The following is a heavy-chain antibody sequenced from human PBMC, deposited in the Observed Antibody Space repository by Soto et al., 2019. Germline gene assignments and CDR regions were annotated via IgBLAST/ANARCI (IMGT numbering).Heavy chain of an antibody. CDR3: GRVLKNKLLFFEY. V-gene: IGHV3-48*03. CDR1: GFLFNNYD. CDR2: ISRSGSIT. J-gene: IGHJ4*02. D-gene: IGHD2-2*01. Sequence: GGSLRLSCAASGFLFNNYDMNWVRQAPGKGLEWVSYISRSGSITYYADSLKGRLTVSRDNAENSLYLQMNSLRAEDTAIYYCGRVLKNKLLFFEYWGQGTLVTVSS.